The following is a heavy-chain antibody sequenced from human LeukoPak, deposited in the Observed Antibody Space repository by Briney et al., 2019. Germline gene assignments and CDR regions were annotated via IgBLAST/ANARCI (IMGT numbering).Heavy chain of an antibody. Sequence: GRSLRLSCAASGFTFSSYGMHWVRQAPGKGLEWVAVISYDGSNKYYADSVKGRFTISRDNSKNTLYLQMNSLRAEDTAVYYCANVDTAMVGPFDYWGQGTLVTVSS. CDR1: GFTFSSYG. CDR2: ISYDGSNK. V-gene: IGHV3-30*18. CDR3: ANVDTAMVGPFDY. D-gene: IGHD5-18*01. J-gene: IGHJ4*02.